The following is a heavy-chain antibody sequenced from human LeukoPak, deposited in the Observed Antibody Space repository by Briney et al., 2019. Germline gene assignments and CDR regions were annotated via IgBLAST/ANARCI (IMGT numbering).Heavy chain of an antibody. D-gene: IGHD2-15*01. Sequence: GESLKISCKGSGYSFTSNWIGWVRQMPGKGLEWMGIIYPGDSDTRYSPSFQGQVTISADKSISTAYLQWSSLKASDTAMYYCATLGYCSGGSCYVKNFDYWGQGTLVTVSS. V-gene: IGHV5-51*01. J-gene: IGHJ4*02. CDR3: ATLGYCSGGSCYVKNFDY. CDR1: GYSFTSNW. CDR2: IYPGDSDT.